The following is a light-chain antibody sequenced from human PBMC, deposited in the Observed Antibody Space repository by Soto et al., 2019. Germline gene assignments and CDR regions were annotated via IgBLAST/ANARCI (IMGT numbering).Light chain of an antibody. CDR3: QSYDSSLSNYV. J-gene: IGLJ1*01. Sequence: QSVLTQPPSVSEAPGQRVTISCTGTSADIGAGHDVHWYQQVPGAAPKLLIYANAIRPSGVPDRFSGSKSGTSASLAITGLRAEDEADYYCQSYDSSLSNYVFXTGTKVTVL. CDR2: ANA. V-gene: IGLV1-40*01. CDR1: SADIGAGHD.